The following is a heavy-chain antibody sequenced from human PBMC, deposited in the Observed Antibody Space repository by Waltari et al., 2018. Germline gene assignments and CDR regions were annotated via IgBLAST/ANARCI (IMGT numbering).Heavy chain of an antibody. J-gene: IGHJ6*03. Sequence: QVQLQQWGAGLLKPSETLSLTCAVYGGSFSGYYWSWIRQPPGKGLEWIGEINHSGSTNYNPSLKSRVTISVDTSKNQFSLKLSSVTAADTAVYYCVRGRRVPGTYYYYMDVWGKGTTVTVSS. CDR1: GGSFSGYY. CDR2: INHSGST. V-gene: IGHV4-34*01. CDR3: VRGRRVPGTYYYYMDV.